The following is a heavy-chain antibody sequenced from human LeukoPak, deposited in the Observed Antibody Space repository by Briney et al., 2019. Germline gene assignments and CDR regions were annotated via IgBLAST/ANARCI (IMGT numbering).Heavy chain of an antibody. V-gene: IGHV1-2*02. CDR2: INPNSGGT. Sequence: GASVKVSCKTSGYTFTGYYMHWVRQAPGQGLEWMGWINPNSGGTNYAQKFQGRVTMTRDTSISTAYMELARLSSDDTAGYYCARYSSGWYFDLWGRGTLVTVSS. D-gene: IGHD6-19*01. CDR1: GYTFTGYY. J-gene: IGHJ2*01. CDR3: ARYSSGWYFDL.